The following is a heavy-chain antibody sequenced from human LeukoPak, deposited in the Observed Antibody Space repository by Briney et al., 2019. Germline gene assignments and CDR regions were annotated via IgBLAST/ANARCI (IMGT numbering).Heavy chain of an antibody. CDR2: ISYDGSNK. CDR1: GFTFSSYA. D-gene: IGHD6-13*01. J-gene: IGHJ6*02. V-gene: IGHV3-30-3*01. Sequence: AGGSLRLSCAASGFTFSSYAMHWVRQAPGKGLEWVAVISYDGSNKYYADSVKGRFTISRDNSKNTLYLQMNSLRAEDTAVYYCARGHTHVQQLVGTSGMDVWGQGTTVTVSS. CDR3: ARGHTHVQQLVGTSGMDV.